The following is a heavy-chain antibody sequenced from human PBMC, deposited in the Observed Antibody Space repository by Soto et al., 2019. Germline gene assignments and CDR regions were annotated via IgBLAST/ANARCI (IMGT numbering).Heavy chain of an antibody. Sequence: QITLKESGPTLVKPTQTLTLTCTFSGFSLTTSGVGVGWIRQPPGKALEWLALIYWDDDKRYSPSLKRRLTITKVTSKNQVVLTLTNMDPAHPATYFCAHRTSKVTWWFDPWGQGTLVTVSS. CDR2: IYWDDDK. D-gene: IGHD4-17*01. V-gene: IGHV2-5*02. CDR3: AHRTSKVTWWFDP. J-gene: IGHJ5*02. CDR1: GFSLTTSGVG.